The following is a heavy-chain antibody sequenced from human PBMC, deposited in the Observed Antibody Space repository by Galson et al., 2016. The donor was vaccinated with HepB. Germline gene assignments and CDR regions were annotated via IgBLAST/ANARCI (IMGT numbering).Heavy chain of an antibody. Sequence: SVKVSCKASGGTFSNYAISWVRQAPGQGLEWMGGIIPMFGTTNFAQKFQGRVTITADESTSAAYMELSSLTSEDTAVYYCARAAADSSGYYYAGRDAFDIWGQGTMVTVSS. J-gene: IGHJ3*02. V-gene: IGHV1-69*13. CDR3: ARAAADSSGYYYAGRDAFDI. CDR2: IIPMFGTT. D-gene: IGHD3-22*01. CDR1: GGTFSNYA.